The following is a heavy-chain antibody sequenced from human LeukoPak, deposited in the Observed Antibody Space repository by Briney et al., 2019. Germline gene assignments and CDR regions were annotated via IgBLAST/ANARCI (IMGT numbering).Heavy chain of an antibody. Sequence: SETLSLTCTVSGGSISSYYWSWIRQPPGKGLEWIGYIYYSGSTNYNPSLKSRVTISVDTSKNQFSLKLSSVTAADTAAYYCASSGVVVAANDAFDIWGQGTMVTVSS. J-gene: IGHJ3*02. D-gene: IGHD2-15*01. V-gene: IGHV4-59*01. CDR1: GGSISSYY. CDR2: IYYSGST. CDR3: ASSGVVVAANDAFDI.